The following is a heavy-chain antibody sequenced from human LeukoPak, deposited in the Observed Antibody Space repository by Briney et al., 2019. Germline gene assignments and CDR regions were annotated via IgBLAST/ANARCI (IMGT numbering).Heavy chain of an antibody. CDR1: GGPFSGYY. J-gene: IGHJ4*02. V-gene: IGHV4-34*01. Sequence: SETLSLTCAVYGGPFSGYYWSWIRQPPGKGLEWIGEINHSGSTNYNPSLKSRVTISVDTSKNQFSLKLSSVTAADTAVYYCARGDIFFDYWGQGTLVTVSS. CDR2: INHSGST. D-gene: IGHD5-12*01. CDR3: ARGDIFFDY.